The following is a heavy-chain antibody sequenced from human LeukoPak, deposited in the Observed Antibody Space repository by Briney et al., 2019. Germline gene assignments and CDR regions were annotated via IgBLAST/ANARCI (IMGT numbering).Heavy chain of an antibody. CDR3: VSPRGFSYGYFDY. Sequence: SETLSLTCTVSGGSISSSSAYWGWIRQPPGKGLEWIGSIYYSKNTYYNPSLKSRGTISADTSKNQFSLTLGSVSATDTAVYYCVSPRGFSYGYFDYWGQGTLVTVSS. CDR2: IYYSKNT. D-gene: IGHD5-18*01. CDR1: GGSISSSSAY. J-gene: IGHJ4*02. V-gene: IGHV4-39*01.